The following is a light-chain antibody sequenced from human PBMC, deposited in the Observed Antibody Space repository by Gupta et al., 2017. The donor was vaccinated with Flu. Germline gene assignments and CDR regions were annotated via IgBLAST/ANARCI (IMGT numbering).Light chain of an antibody. J-gene: IGLJ2*01. CDR2: RNN. CDR3: AAWDDSLSVL. V-gene: IGLV1-47*01. CDR1: SSNNGSNY. Sequence: QSVLTPPPSASGNPGQRVTISCSGSSSNNGSNYVYWYQQPPGTAPKLLIYRNNQRPSGVPDRFSGSKSGTSASLAISGLRSEDEADYYCAAWDDSLSVLFGGGTKLTVL.